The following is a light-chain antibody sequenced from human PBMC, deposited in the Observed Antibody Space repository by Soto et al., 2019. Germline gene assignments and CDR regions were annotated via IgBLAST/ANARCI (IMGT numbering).Light chain of an antibody. Sequence: EIVLTPAPGTRSLSPGERATLSCRASQSVSSSYLAWYQQKPGQAPRLLIYDASNRATGIPARFSGSGSGTDFTLTSSSLEPEDFAVYYCQQRSSWPITFGQGTRLEIK. CDR2: DAS. J-gene: IGKJ5*01. V-gene: IGKV3D-20*02. CDR3: QQRSSWPIT. CDR1: QSVSSSY.